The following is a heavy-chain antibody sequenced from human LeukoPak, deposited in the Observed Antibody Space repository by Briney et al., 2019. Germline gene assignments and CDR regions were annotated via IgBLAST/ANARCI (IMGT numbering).Heavy chain of an antibody. D-gene: IGHD5-18*01. V-gene: IGHV1-18*01. CDR3: ARGYSYGSDYYYGMDV. CDR1: GYTFTSYA. Sequence: ASVKLSCKASGYTFTSYAISWVRQAPGQGLEWMGWISGYNGNTKYAQKVQGRVTMTTDTSTSTAYMELRSLRSDDTAVYYCARGYSYGSDYYYGMDVWGQGTTVTVSS. J-gene: IGHJ6*02. CDR2: ISGYNGNT.